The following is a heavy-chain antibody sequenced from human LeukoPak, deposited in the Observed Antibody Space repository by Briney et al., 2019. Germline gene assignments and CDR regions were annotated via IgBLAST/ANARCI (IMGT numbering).Heavy chain of an antibody. CDR3: ARVKGDHRVVQHFDY. Sequence: SETLSLTCTVSGSISGYYWSWIRQPPGKGLEWIGYIYYSGSTNYNPSLKSRVTISVDTSKNQFSLKLSSVTAADTAVYYCARVKGDHRVVQHFDYWGQGTLVTVSS. CDR1: GSISGYY. CDR2: IYYSGST. D-gene: IGHD3-22*01. V-gene: IGHV4-59*01. J-gene: IGHJ4*02.